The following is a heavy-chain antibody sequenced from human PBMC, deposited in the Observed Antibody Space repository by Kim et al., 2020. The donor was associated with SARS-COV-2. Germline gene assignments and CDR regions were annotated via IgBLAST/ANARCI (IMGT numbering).Heavy chain of an antibody. J-gene: IGHJ4*01. Sequence: GRSLRLSCAASGFTFSSYGMHWVRQAPGKGLEWVAIISYDGSNKYYADSVKGRFTISRDNSKNTLYLQMNSLRAEDTAVYYCAKDPGLIVGATTGFFDY. CDR3: AKDPGLIVGATTGFFDY. CDR2: ISYDGSNK. D-gene: IGHD1-26*01. V-gene: IGHV3-30*18. CDR1: GFTFSSYG.